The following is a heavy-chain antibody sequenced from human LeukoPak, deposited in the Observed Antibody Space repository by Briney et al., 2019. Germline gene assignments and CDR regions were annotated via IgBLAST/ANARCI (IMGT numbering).Heavy chain of an antibody. CDR2: IKSKTDGGTT. J-gene: IGHJ4*02. Sequence: GGSLRLSCAASGFTFSNAWMSWVRQAAGKGLEWVGRIKSKTDGGTTDYAAPVKGRFTISRDDSKNTLYLQMNSLKTEDTAVYYCTTDPYGYIAVAGTATFDYWGQGTLVTVSS. CDR3: TTDPYGYIAVAGTATFDY. D-gene: IGHD6-19*01. V-gene: IGHV3-15*01. CDR1: GFTFSNAW.